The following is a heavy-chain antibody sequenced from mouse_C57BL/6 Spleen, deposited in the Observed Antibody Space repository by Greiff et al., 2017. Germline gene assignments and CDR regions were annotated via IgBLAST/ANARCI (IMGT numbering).Heavy chain of an antibody. V-gene: IGHV1-59*01. CDR2: IDPSDSYT. D-gene: IGHD2-2*01. CDR1: GYTFTSYW. CDR3: ARGVNEGFAY. Sequence: QVQLKQPGAELVRPGTSVKLSCKASGYTFTSYWMHWVKQRPGQGLEWIGVIDPSDSYTNYNQKFKGKDTLTVDTSSTTAYMQLSSLTSEDSDGYYCARGVNEGFAYWGQGTLVTVSA. J-gene: IGHJ3*01.